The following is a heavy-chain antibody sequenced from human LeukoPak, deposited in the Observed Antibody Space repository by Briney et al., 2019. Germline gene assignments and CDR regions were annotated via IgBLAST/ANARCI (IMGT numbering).Heavy chain of an antibody. V-gene: IGHV4-39*07. J-gene: IGHJ4*02. CDR3: ARVPYSSSWYSLFDY. CDR2: IYYSGST. D-gene: IGHD6-13*01. CDR1: GGSISSSSYY. Sequence: SETLSLTCTVSGGSISSSSYYWGWIRQPPGKGLEWIGSIYYSGSTYYNPSLKSRVTISVDTSKNQFSLKLSSVTAADTAVYYCARVPYSSSWYSLFDYWGQGTLVTVSS.